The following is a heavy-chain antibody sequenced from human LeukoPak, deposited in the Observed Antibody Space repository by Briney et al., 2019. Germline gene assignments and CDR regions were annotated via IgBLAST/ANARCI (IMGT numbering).Heavy chain of an antibody. Sequence: GGSLRVSCATSGLTFARLWMNWVRQAPGKGLEWVANINPAGSETYYVDSVKGRFTVSRDNARNSLYLQMKWLRGEDTAVYYCLAGGGYWGQGTLVSVSS. J-gene: IGHJ4*02. V-gene: IGHV3-7*01. CDR1: GLTFARLW. CDR3: LAGGGY. D-gene: IGHD3-16*01. CDR2: INPAGSET.